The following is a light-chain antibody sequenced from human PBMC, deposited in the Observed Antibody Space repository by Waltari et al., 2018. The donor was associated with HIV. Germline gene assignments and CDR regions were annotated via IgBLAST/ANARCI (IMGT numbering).Light chain of an antibody. CDR2: DVT. CDR1: SSDIGTYDL. CDR3: CSFSPNGASWV. Sequence: QSALTQPASVSGSPGQSITVSCTGTSSDIGTYDLVSWYQQEQGKVPKLIIHDVTARPSGVSSRVSGSKSGNTAFLTISGLQVEDESLYFCCSFSPNGASWVFGGGTKVTVL. V-gene: IGLV2-23*02. J-gene: IGLJ3*02.